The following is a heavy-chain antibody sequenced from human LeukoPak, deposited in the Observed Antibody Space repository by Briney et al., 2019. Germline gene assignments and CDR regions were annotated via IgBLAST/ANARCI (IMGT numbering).Heavy chain of an antibody. J-gene: IGHJ4*02. CDR3: AKDRRIAVAGYFDY. V-gene: IGHV3-23*01. D-gene: IGHD6-19*01. CDR1: GFPFGSYA. CDR2: ISGSGGKT. Sequence: GGSLRLSCAASGFPFGSYAMTWVRQAPGKGLEWVSGISGSGGKTYNADSLKGRFTISRDNSKNTLYLQMNSLRAEDTAVYYCAKDRRIAVAGYFDYWGQGTLVTVSS.